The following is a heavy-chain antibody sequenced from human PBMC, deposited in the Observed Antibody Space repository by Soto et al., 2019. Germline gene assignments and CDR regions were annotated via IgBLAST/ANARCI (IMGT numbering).Heavy chain of an antibody. Sequence: GESLKISCAASGFTCDDYYMTWIRQAPDKGLEWVSYISSSGSSIYYANSVKGRFTISRDNAKNSLYLQMSSLRTEDTAVYYCARPRENGGLYYFDFWGQGTLVTVSS. CDR1: GFTCDDYY. CDR2: ISSSGSSI. D-gene: IGHD2-8*01. V-gene: IGHV3-11*01. CDR3: ARPRENGGLYYFDF. J-gene: IGHJ4*02.